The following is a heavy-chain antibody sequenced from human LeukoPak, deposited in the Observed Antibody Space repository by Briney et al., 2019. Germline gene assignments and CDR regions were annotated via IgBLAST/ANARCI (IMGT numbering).Heavy chain of an antibody. CDR2: ISGDGGST. CDR1: GFTFDDYA. D-gene: IGHD2-2*01. J-gene: IGHJ4*02. Sequence: GGSLRLSCAASGFTFDDYAMHWVRQAPGKGLEWVSLISGDGGSTYYADSVKGRFTISRDNAKNSLYLQMNSLRAEDTAVYYCARQYCSSTSCYPSVKAKIDYWGQGTLVTVSS. V-gene: IGHV3-43*02. CDR3: ARQYCSSTSCYPSVKAKIDY.